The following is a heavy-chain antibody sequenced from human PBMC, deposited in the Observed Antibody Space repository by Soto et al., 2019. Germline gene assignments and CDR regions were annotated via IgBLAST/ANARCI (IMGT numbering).Heavy chain of an antibody. D-gene: IGHD4-17*01. CDR2: IIPFLSAT. CDR3: ARGEDDYGDFGSMDV. V-gene: IGHV1-69*01. Sequence: QVQLVQSGAEVKKPGSSVKVSCRASGGHFDRFALSWLRQAHGQGLEWMGGIIPFLSATPYAQKFQGRVTITPDESASTLYLELRSLTSDDTAVYYCARGEDDYGDFGSMDVWGQGTSVTVSS. J-gene: IGHJ6*02. CDR1: GGHFDRFA.